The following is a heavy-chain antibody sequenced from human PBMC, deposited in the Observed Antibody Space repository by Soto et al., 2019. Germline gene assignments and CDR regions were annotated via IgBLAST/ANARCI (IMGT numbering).Heavy chain of an antibody. CDR2: ISGSDGST. V-gene: IGHV3-23*01. CDR1: GFSFSTYA. CDR3: AKDRERDAWYEDY. D-gene: IGHD6-13*01. Sequence: DVQLLESGGGLVQPGGSLRLSCVASGFSFSTYAMSWVRQPPGKGLGWVSVISGSDGSTYYADSVKGRFTISRDNSKNTLYLQMNSLRAEDTAVYYCAKDRERDAWYEDYWGQGTLVTVSS. J-gene: IGHJ4*02.